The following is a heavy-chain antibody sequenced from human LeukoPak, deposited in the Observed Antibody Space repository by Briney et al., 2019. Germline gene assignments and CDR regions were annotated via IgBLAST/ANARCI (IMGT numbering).Heavy chain of an antibody. CDR1: GGSISSSSYY. D-gene: IGHD3-10*01. V-gene: IGHV4-39*01. CDR3: ARQQWFGEVIDYFDY. CDR2: IYYIGST. Sequence: PSETLSLTCTVSGGSISSSSYYWGWIRQPPGKGLEWIGGIYYIGSTYYNPSLKSRVTISVDTSKNQFSMKLSSVTAADTAVYYCARQQWFGEVIDYFDYWGQGTLVTVSS. J-gene: IGHJ4*02.